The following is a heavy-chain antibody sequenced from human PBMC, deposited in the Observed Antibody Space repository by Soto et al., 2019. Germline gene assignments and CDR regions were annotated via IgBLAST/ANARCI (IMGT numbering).Heavy chain of an antibody. V-gene: IGHV3-30*18. CDR3: AKEALWFGELLYYFDY. Sequence: GGSLRLSCAASGFTFSSYGMHWVRQAPGKGLEWVAVISYDGSNKYYADSVKGRFTISRDNSKNTLYLQMNSLRAEDTAVYYCAKEALWFGELLYYFDYWGQGTLVTVS. J-gene: IGHJ4*02. CDR1: GFTFSSYG. D-gene: IGHD3-10*01. CDR2: ISYDGSNK.